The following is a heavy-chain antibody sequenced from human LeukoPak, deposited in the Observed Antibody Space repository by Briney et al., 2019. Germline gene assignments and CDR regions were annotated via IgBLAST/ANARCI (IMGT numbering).Heavy chain of an antibody. V-gene: IGHV4-39*07. CDR1: GGSISRSGHY. D-gene: IGHD4-17*01. CDR3: ARSATVTTGYFDY. J-gene: IGHJ4*02. Sequence: PSETLSPTCSVSGGSISRSGHYWGWIRQSPEKGLDWIGSIYSNGNTYYNPSVKSRVTISVDTSKNQFSLKLTSVTAAETAVYYCARSATVTTGYFDYWGQGALVIVSS. CDR2: IYSNGNT.